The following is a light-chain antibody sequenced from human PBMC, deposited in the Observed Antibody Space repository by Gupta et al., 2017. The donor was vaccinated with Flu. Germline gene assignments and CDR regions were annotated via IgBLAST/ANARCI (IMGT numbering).Light chain of an antibody. CDR1: SSDVGRSNS. Sequence: QSALTQPASVSGSPGQSITISSTGTSSDVGRSNSVSWHQQHPGKAPKLMIYDVSNRPSGVSSRISGYKSGNTASLTISGLGAEDESDYYCSSYTSTNTFYVFGTGTKVTVL. CDR2: DVS. CDR3: SSYTSTNTFYV. V-gene: IGLV2-14*01. J-gene: IGLJ1*01.